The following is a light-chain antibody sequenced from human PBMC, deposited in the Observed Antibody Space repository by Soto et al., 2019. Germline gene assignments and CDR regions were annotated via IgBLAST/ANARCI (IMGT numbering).Light chain of an antibody. CDR3: QQYESSWT. CDR1: QSVSSIF. Sequence: EIVLTQSPGTLSLSPGERVTLSCRASQSVSSIFLAWYQQKPDQAPRLLIYGASSRATGIPDRFSGSGSGTDFTLTISRLEPEDFAVYYCQQYESSWTFGQGTKVEIK. J-gene: IGKJ1*01. CDR2: GAS. V-gene: IGKV3-20*01.